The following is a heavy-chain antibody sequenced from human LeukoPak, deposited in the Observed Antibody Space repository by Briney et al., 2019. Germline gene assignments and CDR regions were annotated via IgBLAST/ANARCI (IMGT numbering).Heavy chain of an antibody. Sequence: SETLSLTCTVSGGFISRSSYYWGWIRQPPGKGLEWIGSIYYSGRAYFNPPLKSRVTISVDTSKNQFSLKVNSVTAADTAVYYCARHGWARNDVRNWFEPWGQGTLVTVSS. V-gene: IGHV4-39*01. CDR1: GGFISRSSYY. CDR2: IYYSGRA. D-gene: IGHD1-1*01. CDR3: ARHGWARNDVRNWFEP. J-gene: IGHJ5*02.